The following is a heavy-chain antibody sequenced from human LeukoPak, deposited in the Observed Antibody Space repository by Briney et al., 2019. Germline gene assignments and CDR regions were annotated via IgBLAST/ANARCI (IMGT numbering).Heavy chain of an antibody. Sequence: SETLSLTCTVSGGSISSYYWSWIRQPAGKGLEWIGRIYTSGSTNYNPSLKSRVTMSVDTSKNQFSLKLSSVTAADTAVYYCARDRDGYSSGWYGEEYNWFDPWGQGTLVTVSS. V-gene: IGHV4-4*07. CDR3: ARDRDGYSSGWYGEEYNWFDP. CDR1: GGSISSYY. J-gene: IGHJ5*02. D-gene: IGHD6-19*01. CDR2: IYTSGST.